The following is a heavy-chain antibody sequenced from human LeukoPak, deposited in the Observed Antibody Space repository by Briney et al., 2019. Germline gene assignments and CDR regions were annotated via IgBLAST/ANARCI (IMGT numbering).Heavy chain of an antibody. Sequence: GGSLRLSCAAFTTFAMSWVRQAPGRGLEWVSVISDRGDKTHYADSVRGRFTISRDNSKKTVSLQVNGLRVDDTAVYFCAKVFYTSSFDFSGQGILVTVSP. D-gene: IGHD2/OR15-2a*01. J-gene: IGHJ4*02. V-gene: IGHV3-23*01. CDR3: AKVFYTSSFDF. CDR2: ISDRGDKT. CDR1: TTFA.